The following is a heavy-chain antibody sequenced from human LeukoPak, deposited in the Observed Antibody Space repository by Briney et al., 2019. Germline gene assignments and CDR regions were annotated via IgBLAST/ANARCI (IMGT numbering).Heavy chain of an antibody. Sequence: GGSLRLSCAASGFTFSDYYMIWIRQAPGKGLEWVSYISSSSSYIYYADSVKGRFTISRDNAKNSLYLQMNSLRAEDTAVYYCARGGYTLYWYFDLWGRGTLVTVSS. CDR1: GFTFSDYY. CDR2: ISSSSSYI. V-gene: IGHV3-11*06. CDR3: ARGGYTLYWYFDL. D-gene: IGHD6-13*01. J-gene: IGHJ2*01.